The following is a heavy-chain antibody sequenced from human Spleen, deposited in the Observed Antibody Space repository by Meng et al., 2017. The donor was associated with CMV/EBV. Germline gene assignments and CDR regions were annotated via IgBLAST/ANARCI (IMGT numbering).Heavy chain of an antibody. CDR2: IKSKTDGGTT. CDR3: TTDLVVPAAIGYNWFDP. J-gene: IGHJ5*02. CDR1: TFRNAW. Sequence: TFRNAWMSWVRQAPGKGLEWVGRIKSKTDGGTTDYAAPVKGRFTISRDDSKNTLYLQMNSLKTEDTAVYYCTTDLVVPAAIGYNWFDPWGQGTLVTVSS. V-gene: IGHV3-15*01. D-gene: IGHD2-2*02.